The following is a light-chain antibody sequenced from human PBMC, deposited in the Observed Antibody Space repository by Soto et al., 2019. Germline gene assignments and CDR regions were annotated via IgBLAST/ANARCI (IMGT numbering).Light chain of an antibody. V-gene: IGKV3-11*01. Sequence: EIVLTQSPATLSLSPGERATLSCRASQSVSSYLAWYQQKSGQAPRLLIYDASNRATGIPGRFSGSGSGTDFTLTISSLEPEEIAVYYCQQRSNGFTFGPGTKVDIE. CDR3: QQRSNGFT. CDR1: QSVSSY. J-gene: IGKJ3*01. CDR2: DAS.